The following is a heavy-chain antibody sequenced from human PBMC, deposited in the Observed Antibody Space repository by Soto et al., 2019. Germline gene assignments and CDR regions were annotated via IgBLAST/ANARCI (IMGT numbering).Heavy chain of an antibody. D-gene: IGHD1-26*01. J-gene: IGHJ4*02. Sequence: PSETLSLTCTVSGGSVTSGSYYWTWIRQSPGKGLEWIGFIYHGGTTKYNSSLKSRVTISIDKSKNQFSLRLTSVTAADTAVYFCARDSSGSYGYWGPGTLVPVSS. V-gene: IGHV4-61*01. CDR2: IYHGGTT. CDR1: GGSVTSGSYY. CDR3: ARDSSGSYGY.